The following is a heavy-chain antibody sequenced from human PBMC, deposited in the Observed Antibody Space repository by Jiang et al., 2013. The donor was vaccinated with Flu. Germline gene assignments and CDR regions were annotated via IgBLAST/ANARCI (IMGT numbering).Heavy chain of an antibody. J-gene: IGHJ4*02. CDR2: IKQDGSEE. V-gene: IGHV3-7*03. Sequence: LVQPGGSLRLSCAASGFDFRNYWMTWLRQAPGKGLECMAIIKQDGSEEYSVDSVKGRFTISRDNAKNSVYLQIKSLRAEDTAVYYCARHYYGSFDYWGQGTLLTASS. D-gene: IGHD3-10*01. CDR3: ARHYYGSFDY. CDR1: GFDFRNYW.